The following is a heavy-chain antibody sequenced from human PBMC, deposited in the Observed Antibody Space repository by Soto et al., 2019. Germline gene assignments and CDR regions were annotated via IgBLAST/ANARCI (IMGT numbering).Heavy chain of an antibody. CDR3: ARAFLGELVFDY. Sequence: GGSLRLSCAASGFTVSSNYMSWVRQAPGKGLEWVSVIYSGGSTYYADSVKGRFTISRDNSKNTLYLQMNSLRAEDTAVYYCARAFLGELVFDYWGQGTLVTVSS. V-gene: IGHV3-53*01. D-gene: IGHD3-16*01. CDR1: GFTVSSNY. CDR2: IYSGGST. J-gene: IGHJ4*02.